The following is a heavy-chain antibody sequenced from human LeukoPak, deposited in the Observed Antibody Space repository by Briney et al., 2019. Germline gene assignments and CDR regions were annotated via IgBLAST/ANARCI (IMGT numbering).Heavy chain of an antibody. CDR2: IDPSDSYT. D-gene: IGHD6-19*01. V-gene: IGHV5-10-1*01. Sequence: PGESLKISCKGSGYSFTSYWISWVRQMPGQGLEWMGRIDPSDSYTNYSPSFQGHVTISADKSINTAYLQWSSLKASDTAFYYCATKTPGVAVAGTGSWYFDLWGRGTLVTVSS. CDR1: GYSFTSYW. CDR3: ATKTPGVAVAGTGSWYFDL. J-gene: IGHJ2*01.